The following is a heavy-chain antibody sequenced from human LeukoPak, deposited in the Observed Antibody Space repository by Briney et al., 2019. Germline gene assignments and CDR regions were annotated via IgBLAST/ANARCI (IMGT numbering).Heavy chain of an antibody. CDR2: INHSGST. CDR1: GGSFSGYY. CDR3: ARGRIYDFWRRAFIDY. J-gene: IGHJ4*02. V-gene: IGHV4-34*01. Sequence: KASETLSLTCAVYGGSFSGYYWSWIRQPPGKGLEWIGEINHSGSTNYNPSLKSRVTISVDTSKNQFSLKLSSVTAADTAVYYCARGRIYDFWRRAFIDYWGQGTLVTVSS. D-gene: IGHD3-3*01.